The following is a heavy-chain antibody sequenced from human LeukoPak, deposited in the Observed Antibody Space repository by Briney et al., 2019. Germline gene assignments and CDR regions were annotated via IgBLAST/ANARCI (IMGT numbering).Heavy chain of an antibody. D-gene: IGHD2-2*01. V-gene: IGHV5-51*01. CDR2: IYPGDSDT. CDR3: ASQCSSTSCYGGGLDP. CDR1: GYSFTSYW. Sequence: NRGESLQISCQGSGYSFTSYWIGWVRQMPGKGLEWMGIIYPGDSDTRYSPSFQGQVTISADKSISTAYLQWSSLKASDTAMYYCASQCSSTSCYGGGLDPWGQGTLVTVSS. J-gene: IGHJ5*02.